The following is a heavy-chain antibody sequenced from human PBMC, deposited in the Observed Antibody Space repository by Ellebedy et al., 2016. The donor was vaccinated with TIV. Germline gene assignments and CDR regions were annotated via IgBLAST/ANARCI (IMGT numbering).Heavy chain of an antibody. CDR1: PYTFASNF. V-gene: IGHV1-46*01. D-gene: IGHD2-2*01. J-gene: IGHJ3*02. CDR3: ASEGYCSGATCSGGFDM. CDR2: INTGGSGT. Sequence: ASVKVSCXASPYTFASNFMHWVRQAPGQGLEWMGVINTGGSGTSYAQEFQGRVTVARDTSTSTVYMELSSLRSEDTAIYFCASEGYCSGATCSGGFDMWGQGTMVAVSS.